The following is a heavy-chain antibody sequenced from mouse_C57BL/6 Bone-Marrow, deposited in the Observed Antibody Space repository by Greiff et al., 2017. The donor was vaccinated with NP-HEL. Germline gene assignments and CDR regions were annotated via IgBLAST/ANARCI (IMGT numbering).Heavy chain of an antibody. J-gene: IGHJ3*01. Sequence: QVQLKESGAELVKPGASVKLSCKASGYTFTEYTIHWVKQRSGQGLEWIGWFYPGSGSIKYNEKFKDKATLTADKSSSTVYMELSRLTSEDSAVYFCARHEGGGDYDPPWFAYWGQGTLVTVSA. D-gene: IGHD2-4*01. CDR2: FYPGSGSI. CDR3: ARHEGGGDYDPPWFAY. CDR1: GYTFTEYT. V-gene: IGHV1-62-2*01.